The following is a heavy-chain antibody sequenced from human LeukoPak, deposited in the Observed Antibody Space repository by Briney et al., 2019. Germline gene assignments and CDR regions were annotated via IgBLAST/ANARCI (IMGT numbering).Heavy chain of an antibody. J-gene: IGHJ4*02. CDR1: GFTFSSYG. CDR2: IRYDGTNE. Sequence: GGSLRLSCAAPGFTFSSYGMHWVRQAPGKGLQWVAFIRYDGTNEYYADSVKGRFTISRDNSKNTLSLQMNSLRAEDTAVYYCSKDPSIVEPTPSGRGGQGTLVTVSS. D-gene: IGHD1-26*01. CDR3: SKDPSIVEPTPSGR. V-gene: IGHV3-30*02.